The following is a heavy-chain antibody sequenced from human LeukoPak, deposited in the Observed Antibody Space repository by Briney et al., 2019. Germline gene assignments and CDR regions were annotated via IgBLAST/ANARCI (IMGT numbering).Heavy chain of an antibody. CDR1: GFTLGSFG. CDR3: AKRVTTVEPSVVDV. V-gene: IGHV3-23*01. D-gene: IGHD4-23*01. J-gene: IGHJ6*02. Sequence: GGSLRLSCAASGFTLGSFGVSWVRQAPGKGLEWVSFISGTGLSTYYADSVKGRFTISRDNSKSTLFMQMNSLRVEDTAVYFCAKRVTTVEPSVVDVWGQGTAVTVSS. CDR2: ISGTGLST.